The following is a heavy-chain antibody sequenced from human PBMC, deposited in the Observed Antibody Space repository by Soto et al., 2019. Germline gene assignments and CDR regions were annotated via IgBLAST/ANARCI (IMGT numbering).Heavy chain of an antibody. CDR3: ARGASTIIVGATAFDY. CDR2: IIPIFGTA. J-gene: IGHJ4*02. V-gene: IGHV1-69*13. Sequence: GASVKVSCKASGGTFSSYAISWVRQAPGQGLEWMGGIIPIFGTANYAQKFQGGVTITADESTSTAYVELSSLRSEDTAVYYCARGASTIIVGATAFDYWGQGTLVTVSS. CDR1: GGTFSSYA. D-gene: IGHD1-26*01.